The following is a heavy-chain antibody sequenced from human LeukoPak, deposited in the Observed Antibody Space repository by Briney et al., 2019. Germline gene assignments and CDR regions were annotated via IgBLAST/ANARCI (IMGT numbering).Heavy chain of an antibody. D-gene: IGHD2-2*01. CDR3: ARGARIVVVPAAKRFDP. CDR1: GGSFSGYY. V-gene: IGHV4-34*01. J-gene: IGHJ5*02. CDR2: INHSGST. Sequence: SETLSLTCAVYGGSFSGYYWSWIRQPPGKGLEWIGEINHSGSTNYNPSLKSRVTISVDTSKNQFSLQLSSVTAADTAVYYCARGARIVVVPAAKRFDPWGQGTLVTVSS.